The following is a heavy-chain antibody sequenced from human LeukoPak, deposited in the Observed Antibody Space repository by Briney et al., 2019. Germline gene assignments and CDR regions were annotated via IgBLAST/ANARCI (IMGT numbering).Heavy chain of an antibody. CDR3: ARDLSSSWYPYYYYMDV. CDR1: DYTFTSYG. J-gene: IGHJ6*03. V-gene: IGHV1-18*01. CDR2: INAYNDNT. Sequence: ASVKVSCKASDYTFTSYGFSWVRQAPGQGLEWMGWINAYNDNTNYAQKLQGRVTMTTDTSTSTAYMELRSLRSDDTAVYYCARDLSSSWYPYYYYMDVWGKGTTVTVSS. D-gene: IGHD6-13*01.